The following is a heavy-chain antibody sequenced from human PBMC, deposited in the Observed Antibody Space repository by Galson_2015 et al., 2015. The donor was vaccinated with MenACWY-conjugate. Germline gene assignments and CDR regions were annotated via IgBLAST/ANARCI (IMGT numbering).Heavy chain of an antibody. CDR1: GFTVSSNY. J-gene: IGHJ6*02. V-gene: IGHV3-53*01. CDR3: ARYCSHGSCNYESAMDV. CDR2: IYPGGGT. Sequence: SLRLSCAASGFTVSSNYMSWVRQAPGKGLEWLSAIYPGGGTLSADAVKGRFTISRDSSKKTVYLQMDSLRVEDTAVYYCARYCSHGSCNYESAMDVWGHGTTVAVSS. D-gene: IGHD2-15*01.